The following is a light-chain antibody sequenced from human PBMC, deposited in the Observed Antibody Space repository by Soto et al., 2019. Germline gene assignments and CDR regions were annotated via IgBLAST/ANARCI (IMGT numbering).Light chain of an antibody. Sequence: TLSASVGDTVTVTCRASQSVSGWLAWYQQKPGEAPKLLIYDASALPHGVPSRFSGSGSGTKFTLTIASLQPDDFATYYCQQYETFSGTFGPGTKV. V-gene: IGKV1-5*01. CDR3: QQYETFSGT. CDR1: QSVSGW. J-gene: IGKJ1*01. CDR2: DAS.